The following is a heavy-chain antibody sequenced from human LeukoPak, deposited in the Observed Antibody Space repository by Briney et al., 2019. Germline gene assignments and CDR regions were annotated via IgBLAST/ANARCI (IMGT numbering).Heavy chain of an antibody. V-gene: IGHV4-34*01. D-gene: IGHD3-16*02. CDR3: ARSFDYVWGSYRYTPTFDY. Sequence: SDTLSLTCAVYRGTFSGYYWKRIRQPPAAGLEWTGEINHSGTTNYHPSLKTRVTISVDTSKHQFSLKVGSVTAGDTAVYYCARSFDYVWGSYRYTPTFDYWGQGNLVTVSS. CDR1: RGTFSGYY. CDR2: INHSGTT. J-gene: IGHJ4*02.